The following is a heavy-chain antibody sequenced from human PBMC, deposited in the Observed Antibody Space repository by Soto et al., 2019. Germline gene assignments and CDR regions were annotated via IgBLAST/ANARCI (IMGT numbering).Heavy chain of an antibody. CDR1: GYTFSSYS. CDR3: ARDNGYYDF. CDR2: ISTTSGNT. D-gene: IGHD2-8*01. V-gene: IGHV1-18*01. Sequence: ASVKVSCKTSGYTFSSYSINWVRQAPGQGLEWMAWISTTSGNTHYAERVQGRFTVTLAKSARTAFMEMWGLTSDDTAVYFCARDNGYYDFWGQGTLVTVSS. J-gene: IGHJ4*02.